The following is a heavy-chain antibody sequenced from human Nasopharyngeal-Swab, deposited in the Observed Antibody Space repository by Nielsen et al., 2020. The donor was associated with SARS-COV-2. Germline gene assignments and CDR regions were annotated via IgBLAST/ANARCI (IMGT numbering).Heavy chain of an antibody. CDR3: ARSLYYYYDSSGYSL. D-gene: IGHD3-22*01. J-gene: IGHJ4*02. CDR2: IKQDGSEK. CDR1: GFTFSSYW. Sequence: GESLKISCAASGFTFSSYWMSWVRQAPGKGLEWAANIKQDGSEKYYVDSVKGRFTISRDNAKNSLYLQMNSLRAEDTAVYYCARSLYYYYDSSGYSLWGQGTLVTVSS. V-gene: IGHV3-7*01.